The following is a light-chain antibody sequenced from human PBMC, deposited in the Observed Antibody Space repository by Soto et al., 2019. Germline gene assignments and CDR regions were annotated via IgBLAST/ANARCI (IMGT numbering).Light chain of an antibody. Sequence: QSALTQPASVSGSPGQSIPISCTGTSSDIGAYNYVSWYQQLPGKAPKVMIYDVSNRPSGVSDRFSGSKSGNTASLTISGLQAEDEADFYCNSYTRSSAYDFGIGTKVTVL. J-gene: IGLJ1*01. V-gene: IGLV2-14*03. CDR2: DVS. CDR1: SSDIGAYNY. CDR3: NSYTRSSAYD.